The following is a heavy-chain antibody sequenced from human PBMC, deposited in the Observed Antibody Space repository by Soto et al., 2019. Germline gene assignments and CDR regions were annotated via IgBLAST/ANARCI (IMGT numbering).Heavy chain of an antibody. J-gene: IGHJ4*02. Sequence: QVQLVESGGGVVQPGRSLRLSCAASGFTFSSYGMHWVRQAPGKGLEWVAVISYDRSNKYYADSVKGRFTISRDNSKNTLYLQMNSLRAEDTAVYYCAKDGGLGYCSGGSCYFDYWGQGTLVTVSS. CDR2: ISYDRSNK. CDR1: GFTFSSYG. CDR3: AKDGGLGYCSGGSCYFDY. V-gene: IGHV3-30*18. D-gene: IGHD2-15*01.